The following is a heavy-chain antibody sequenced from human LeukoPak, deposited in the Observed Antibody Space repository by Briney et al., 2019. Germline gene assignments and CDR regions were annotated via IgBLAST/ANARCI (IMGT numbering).Heavy chain of an antibody. CDR2: IGTAGDT. V-gene: IGHV3-13*01. CDR1: GFTFSSYD. Sequence: PGGSLRLSCAASGFTFSSYDMHWVRQATGKXXXXXXAIGTAGDTYYPGSVKGRFTISRENAKNSLYLQMNSLRAGDTAVYYCARRSSGWNGEYYFDYWGQGTLVTVSS. CDR3: ARRSSGWNGEYYFDY. D-gene: IGHD6-19*01. J-gene: IGHJ4*02.